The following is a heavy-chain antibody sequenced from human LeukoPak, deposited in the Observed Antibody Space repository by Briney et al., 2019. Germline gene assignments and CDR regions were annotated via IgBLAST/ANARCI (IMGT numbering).Heavy chain of an antibody. V-gene: IGHV4-38-2*02. CDR1: GYSISSGYY. Sequence: SETLSLTCTVSGYSISSGYYWGWIRQPPGKGLECIGTMYHSGSTFYNPSLKSRVTISVDTSKNQFSLKLTSMTAADTAVYYCARAMNRSGDYLGFDPWGLGIVVTVSS. CDR3: ARAMNRSGDYLGFDP. J-gene: IGHJ5*02. CDR2: MYHSGST. D-gene: IGHD3-3*01.